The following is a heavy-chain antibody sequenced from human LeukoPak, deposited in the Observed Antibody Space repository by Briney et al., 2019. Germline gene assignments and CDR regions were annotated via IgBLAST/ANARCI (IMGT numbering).Heavy chain of an antibody. Sequence: SQTLSLTCAISGDSVSSNSVVWNWIRQSPSRGLEWLGRTYYRSKWYNDYAVSVKSRITINPDTSKNQFSLQLNSVTPEDTAVYHCARDMITFGGVIVRFDPWGQGTLVTVSS. D-gene: IGHD3-16*02. V-gene: IGHV6-1*01. CDR2: TYYRSKWYN. J-gene: IGHJ5*02. CDR3: ARDMITFGGVIVRFDP. CDR1: GDSVSSNSVV.